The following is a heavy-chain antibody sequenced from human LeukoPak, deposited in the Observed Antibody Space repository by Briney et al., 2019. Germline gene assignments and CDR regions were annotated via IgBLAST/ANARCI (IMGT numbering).Heavy chain of an antibody. D-gene: IGHD1-26*01. J-gene: IGHJ4*02. Sequence: GGSLRLSCAASGFAFSDYSMNWVRQAPGKGLEWVALIGYDGSNENYADSVKGRFTISRDNSRNTLYLQMNSLRGEDTAVYYCARGGLTIAEATTSWYLDYWGQGTLVTVSS. CDR3: ARGGLTIAEATTSWYLDY. CDR1: GFAFSDYS. V-gene: IGHV3-33*08. CDR2: IGYDGSNE.